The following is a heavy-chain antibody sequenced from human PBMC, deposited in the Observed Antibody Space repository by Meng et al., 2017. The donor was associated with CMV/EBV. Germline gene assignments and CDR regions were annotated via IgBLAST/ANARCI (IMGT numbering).Heavy chain of an antibody. CDR1: GDSVSSNSAA. V-gene: IGHV6-1*01. CDR3: ARETIFGVVIIWDWFDP. CDR2: TYYRSKWYN. J-gene: IGHJ5*02. D-gene: IGHD3-3*01. Sequence: SETLSLTCAISGDSVSSNSAAWNWIRQSPSRGLEWLGRTYYRSKWYNDYAVSVKSRITINPDTSKNQFSLQLDSVTPEDTAVYYCARETIFGVVIIWDWFDPWGQGTLVTVSS.